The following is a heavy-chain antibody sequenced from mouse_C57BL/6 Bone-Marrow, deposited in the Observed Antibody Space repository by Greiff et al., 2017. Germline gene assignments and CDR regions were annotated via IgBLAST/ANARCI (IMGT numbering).Heavy chain of an antibody. CDR1: GYTFTSYG. CDR3: ARDGDDYDVDY. Sequence: VQLQQSGAELARPGASVKLSCKASGYTFTSYGISWVKQRTGQGLEWIGEIYPRSGNTYYNEKFEGKATLTADKSSSTAYMELRSLTSEDSAVYFCARDGDDYDVDYWGQGTTLTVSS. V-gene: IGHV1-81*01. J-gene: IGHJ2*01. CDR2: IYPRSGNT. D-gene: IGHD2-4*01.